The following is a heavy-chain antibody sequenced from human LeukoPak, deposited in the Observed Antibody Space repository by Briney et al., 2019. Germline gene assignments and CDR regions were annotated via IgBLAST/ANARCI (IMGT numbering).Heavy chain of an antibody. CDR1: GGSISSGSYY. Sequence: SETLSLTCTVSGGSISSGSYYCSWTRRPAGKGLGWIGRIYTSGRTNYNPSLKSRVTISVDASKNQFSLKLSSVTAADTAVYYCARQLGYCSSTSCYSYYYYYYMDVWGKGTTVTVSS. V-gene: IGHV4-61*02. D-gene: IGHD2-2*02. CDR2: IYTSGRT. CDR3: ARQLGYCSSTSCYSYYYYYYMDV. J-gene: IGHJ6*03.